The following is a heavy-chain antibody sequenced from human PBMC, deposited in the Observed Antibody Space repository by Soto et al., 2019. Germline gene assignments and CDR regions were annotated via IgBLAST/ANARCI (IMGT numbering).Heavy chain of an antibody. J-gene: IGHJ6*02. CDR1: GFTFSSYG. V-gene: IGHV3-30*18. CDR2: ISYDGSNK. D-gene: IGHD3-10*01. CDR3: AKPGGYYGSGYYYYYGMDV. Sequence: GSLRLSCAASGFTFSSYGMHWVRQAPGKGLEWVAVISYDGSNKYYADSVKGRFTISRDNSKNTLYLQMNSLRAEDTAVYYCAKPGGYYGSGYYYYYGMDVWGQGTTVTVSS.